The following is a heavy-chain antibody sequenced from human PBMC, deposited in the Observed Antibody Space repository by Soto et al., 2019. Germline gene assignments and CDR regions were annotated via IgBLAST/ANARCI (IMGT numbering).Heavy chain of an antibody. CDR2: VSGSGGST. Sequence: GGSLRLSCAASGFTFSSYAMSWVRQAPGKGLEWVSAVSGSGGSTYYADSVKGRFTISRDNSKNTLYLQMNSLRAEDTAVYYCAKDRRYSSGWNYFDSWGQGTPVTVSS. D-gene: IGHD6-19*01. CDR1: GFTFSSYA. CDR3: AKDRRYSSGWNYFDS. V-gene: IGHV3-23*01. J-gene: IGHJ4*02.